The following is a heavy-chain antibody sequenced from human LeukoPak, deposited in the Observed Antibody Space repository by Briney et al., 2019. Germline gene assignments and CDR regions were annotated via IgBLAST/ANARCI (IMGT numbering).Heavy chain of an antibody. Sequence: SETLSLTCTVSGGSISTYYWSWIRQPAGKGLEWIGRIYTSGSTNYNPSLMSRVTMSVDTSKDQFSLKLSSVTAADTAVYYCAREPYYYDSSGYYYKFFDYWGQGTLVTVSS. V-gene: IGHV4-4*07. J-gene: IGHJ4*02. CDR2: IYTSGST. CDR1: GGSISTYY. D-gene: IGHD3-22*01. CDR3: AREPYYYDSSGYYYKFFDY.